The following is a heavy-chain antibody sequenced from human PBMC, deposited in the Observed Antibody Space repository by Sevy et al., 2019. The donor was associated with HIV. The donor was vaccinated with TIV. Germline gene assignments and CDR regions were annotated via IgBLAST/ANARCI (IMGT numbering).Heavy chain of an antibody. CDR1: GFTVSSNY. CDR2: IFSGGGT. J-gene: IGHJ3*02. V-gene: IGHV3-53*01. D-gene: IGHD3-22*01. Sequence: GGSLRLSCAASGFTVSSNYMSWVRQAPGKGLEWVSIIFSGGGTYYADSVQGRFTISRDNSKNMVYLQMNSLGAEDTAVFYFARGATFYSDSSGRVLSVLGAFDIWGRGTMVTVSS. CDR3: ARGATFYSDSSGRVLSVLGAFDI.